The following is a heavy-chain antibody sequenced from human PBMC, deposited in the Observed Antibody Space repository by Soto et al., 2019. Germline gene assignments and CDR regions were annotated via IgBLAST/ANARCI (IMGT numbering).Heavy chain of an antibody. CDR3: ARDGGLLQIYYYSYNGMDV. D-gene: IGHD2-21*01. CDR2: INPNSGGT. Sequence: GASVKVSCKASGYTFTAYYMYWVRQAPGQGLEWMGWINPNSGGTNYAQKFQGGVTMTRDTSITTAYMELRSLTSDDTAMYYCARDGGLLQIYYYSYNGMDVWGQGTTVTVSS. CDR1: GYTFTAYY. V-gene: IGHV1-2*02. J-gene: IGHJ6*02.